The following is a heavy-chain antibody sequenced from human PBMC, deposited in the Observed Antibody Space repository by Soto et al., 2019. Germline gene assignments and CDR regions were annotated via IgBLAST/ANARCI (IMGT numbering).Heavy chain of an antibody. J-gene: IGHJ4*02. V-gene: IGHV3-9*02. Sequence: EVQLVESGGGLVQPGRSLRLSCVASGFTADDYAMHWVRQAPGKGLEWVSGISSNSDTIDYADSVKGRFTISRDIAKNSLFLQMNSLRPEDTALYYCAKDMKWGGMTTIHYFDSWGQGTLVTVSS. CDR1: GFTADDYA. CDR2: ISSNSDTI. D-gene: IGHD4-17*01. CDR3: AKDMKWGGMTTIHYFDS.